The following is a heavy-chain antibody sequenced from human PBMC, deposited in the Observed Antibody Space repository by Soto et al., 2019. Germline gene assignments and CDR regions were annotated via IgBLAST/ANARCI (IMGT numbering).Heavy chain of an antibody. V-gene: IGHV3-33*06. CDR2: TWYDGNDK. Sequence: QVQLVESGGAVVQPGRSLRLSCAASGFSFSTYAMHWVRQAPGKGLEWLAVTWYDGNDKYYGDSVKGRYTISRDNSQNTLYLQMNSLRVEDTAVYYCAKDRGSVRSFYYYMDVWGKGTTVTVSS. D-gene: IGHD3-10*01. CDR1: GFSFSTYA. CDR3: AKDRGSVRSFYYYMDV. J-gene: IGHJ6*03.